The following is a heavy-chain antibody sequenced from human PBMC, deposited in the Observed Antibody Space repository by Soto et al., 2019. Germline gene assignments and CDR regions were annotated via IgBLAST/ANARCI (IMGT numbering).Heavy chain of an antibody. Sequence: SSETLSLTCSVSGDSTSSVAHYWAWVRQPPGKGLEWIGSLYYTGSTYYNPSLKSRAAISIDTSKNQFSLNLMSTTAADTAVYFCAKDYFYDSGGYYGPFDHWGQGTPVTVSS. V-gene: IGHV4-39*02. CDR3: AKDYFYDSGGYYGPFDH. CDR2: LYYTGST. D-gene: IGHD3-22*01. CDR1: GDSTSSVAHY. J-gene: IGHJ4*02.